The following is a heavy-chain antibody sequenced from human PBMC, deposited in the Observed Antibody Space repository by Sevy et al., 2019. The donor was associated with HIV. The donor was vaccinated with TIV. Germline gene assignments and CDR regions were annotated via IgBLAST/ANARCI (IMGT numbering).Heavy chain of an antibody. CDR3: ARPNSMASYTLDV. Sequence: SETLSLTCTVSGGSISSSSYYWAWIRQSPGKGLEWFGSIYYTGTTHSNPSLKSRVTISKDISKNQFFLRLRSVTAADTAMYFCARPNSMASYTLDVWGQGTTVTVSS. CDR2: IYYTGTT. J-gene: IGHJ6*02. D-gene: IGHD3-10*01. V-gene: IGHV4-39*01. CDR1: GGSISSSSYY.